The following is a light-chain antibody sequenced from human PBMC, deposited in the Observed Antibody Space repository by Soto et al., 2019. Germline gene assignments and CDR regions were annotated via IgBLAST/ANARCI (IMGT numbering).Light chain of an antibody. CDR3: QQYGSSPPYT. J-gene: IGKJ2*01. CDR1: QSVSNNY. Sequence: EVVLTQSPGTLYLSPGETATLSCRASQSVSNNYLAWYQQKPGQSPKLLIFGSSDRATGIPDRFSGSGSGTDFTLTISSLEPEDFAVYYCQQYGSSPPYTFGQGTKLEIK. CDR2: GSS. V-gene: IGKV3-20*01.